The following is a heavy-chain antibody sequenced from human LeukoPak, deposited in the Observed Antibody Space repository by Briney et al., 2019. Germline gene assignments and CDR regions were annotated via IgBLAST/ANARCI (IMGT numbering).Heavy chain of an antibody. V-gene: IGHV3-23*01. J-gene: IGHJ4*02. D-gene: IGHD6-13*01. CDR3: AKVPTTGAGTLLDY. CDR1: GFTFNNFA. CDR2: ISDSGATT. Sequence: GGSLRLSCAASGFTFNNFAMTWVRQAPGKGREGVSTISDSGATTYYAASVKGRFTISRDDSKNTLYLQMNSLTAEDTAVYYCAKVPTTGAGTLLDYWGQGTLVTVSS.